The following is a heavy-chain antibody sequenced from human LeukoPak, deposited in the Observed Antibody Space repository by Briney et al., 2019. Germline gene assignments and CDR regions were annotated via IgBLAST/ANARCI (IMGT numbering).Heavy chain of an antibody. CDR1: GYTLTELS. D-gene: IGHD3-22*01. J-gene: IGHJ4*02. V-gene: IGHV1-24*01. Sequence: ASVKVSCKVSGYTLTELSMHWVRQAPGKGLEWMGGFDPEDGETIYAQKFQGRVTMTRDTSISTAYMELSRLRSDDTAVYYCASEYYYDSSGYYRVLGYWGQGTLVTVSS. CDR3: ASEYYYDSSGYYRVLGY. CDR2: FDPEDGET.